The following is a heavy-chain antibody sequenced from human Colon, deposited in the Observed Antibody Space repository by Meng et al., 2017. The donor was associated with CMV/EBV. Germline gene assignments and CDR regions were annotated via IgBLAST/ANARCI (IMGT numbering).Heavy chain of an antibody. CDR3: ARGLTYLGGSTLRAFDY. CDR2: IFSGGVT. CDR1: GFNVSDNY. J-gene: IGHJ4*02. D-gene: IGHD1-7*01. V-gene: IGHV3-53*01. Sequence: GGSLRLSCAASGFNVSDNYLNWVRQAPGKGLEWVSTIFSGGVTYYADSVKGRFTISRDSSKNMVFLEMNNLTAEDTAVYYCARGLTYLGGSTLRAFDYWGQGTLVTVSS.